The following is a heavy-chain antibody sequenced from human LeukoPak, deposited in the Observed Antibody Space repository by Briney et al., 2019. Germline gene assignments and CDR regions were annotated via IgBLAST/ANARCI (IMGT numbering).Heavy chain of an antibody. V-gene: IGHV3-30*01. J-gene: IGHJ4*02. CDR1: GFTFSDYA. CDR2: ISYDGSIK. D-gene: IGHD3-16*01. Sequence: GGSLRLSCAASGFTFSDYAMHWVRQAPGKGLEWVAVISYDGSIKYYAESLKGGFTISRDKSKNTLYLQMNSLRAEDTAVYYCARDRLTLPKKYFDYWGQGTLVTVSS. CDR3: ARDRLTLPKKYFDY.